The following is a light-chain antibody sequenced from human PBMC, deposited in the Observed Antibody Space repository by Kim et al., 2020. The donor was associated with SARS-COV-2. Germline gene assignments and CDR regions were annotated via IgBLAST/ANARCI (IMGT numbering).Light chain of an antibody. CDR1: SNNVGNQG. V-gene: IGLV10-54*01. J-gene: IGLJ3*02. Sequence: QTATLTCTGNSNNVGNQGAAWLQEHQGHPPKLLSYRNNNRPSGISERLSASRSGNTASLTITGLQPEDEADYYCSAWDFSLNGWVFGGGTQLTVL. CDR2: RNN. CDR3: SAWDFSLNGWV.